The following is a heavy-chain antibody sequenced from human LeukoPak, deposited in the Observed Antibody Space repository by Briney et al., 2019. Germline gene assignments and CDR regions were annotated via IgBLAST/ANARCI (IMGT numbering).Heavy chain of an antibody. V-gene: IGHV4-59*01. CDR3: ARDSVVPASYYYYGMDV. CDR1: AASISSYY. CDR2: IYYSGST. Sequence: SQSLSLTCTLAAASISSYYWSWIRQPPGNGLEWIGYIYYSGSTNYNTSLKSRVTISVDTSKNQFTLKLSSVTAADTAVYYCARDSVVPASYYYYGMDVWGQGTTVTVSS. D-gene: IGHD2-2*01. J-gene: IGHJ6*02.